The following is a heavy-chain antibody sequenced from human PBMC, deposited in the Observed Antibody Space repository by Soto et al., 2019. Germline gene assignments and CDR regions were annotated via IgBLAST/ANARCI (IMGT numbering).Heavy chain of an antibody. J-gene: IGHJ5*02. CDR3: ARDIYSSDYFVKWFEP. CDR2: ISHDGINK. D-gene: IGHD6-19*01. V-gene: IGHV3-30-3*01. CDR1: GFSFSSYA. Sequence: QVRLVESGGGVVQPGRSLRLSCTASGFSFSSYAMYWFRQPPGKGLEWVAVISHDGINKHYADSVKGRVTVSRDNSNHSLDLQLNSRRGEDTAMYYCARDIYSSDYFVKWFEPWGQATLVTVSS.